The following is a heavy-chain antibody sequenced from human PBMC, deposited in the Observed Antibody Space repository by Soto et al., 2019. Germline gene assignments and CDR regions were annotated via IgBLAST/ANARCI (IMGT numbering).Heavy chain of an antibody. V-gene: IGHV1-18*01. Sequence: QVQLVQSGAEVKKPGASVKFSCKASGYTFTSYGISWVRQAPGQGLEWMGWMSAYNGTTNYAQKLQGRVTMTTDTSTSTAYMELRSLRSDDTAVYYCARVVRGIIAASRTYYCDYWGQGTLVTVSS. CDR1: GYTFTSYG. CDR2: MSAYNGTT. D-gene: IGHD6-13*01. J-gene: IGHJ4*02. CDR3: ARVVRGIIAASRTYYCDY.